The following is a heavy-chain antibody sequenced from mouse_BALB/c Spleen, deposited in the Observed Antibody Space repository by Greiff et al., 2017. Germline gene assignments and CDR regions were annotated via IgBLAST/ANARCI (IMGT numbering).Heavy chain of an antibody. CDR3: TRESFITTVVGDY. J-gene: IGHJ2*01. CDR1: GYTFTSYY. V-gene: IGHV1S81*02. Sequence: VQLQQPGAELVKPGASVKLSCKASGYTFTSYYMYWVKQRPGQGLEWIGGINPSNGGTNFNEKVKSKATLTVDKSSSTAYMQLSSLTSEDSAVYYCTRESFITTVVGDYWGQGTTLTVSS. D-gene: IGHD1-1*01. CDR2: INPSNGGT.